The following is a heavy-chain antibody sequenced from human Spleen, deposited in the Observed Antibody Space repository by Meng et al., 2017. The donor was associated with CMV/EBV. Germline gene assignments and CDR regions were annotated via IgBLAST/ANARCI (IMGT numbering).Heavy chain of an antibody. CDR1: TFSSYA. D-gene: IGHD3-10*01. CDR3: ASLRNYYGSGSYITAEFDP. CDR2: IIPILGIA. V-gene: IGHV1-69*10. J-gene: IGHJ5*02. Sequence: TFSSYASSWVRQAPGQGLEWMGGIIPILGIANYAQKFQGRVTITADKSTSTAYMELSSLRSEDTAVYYCASLRNYYGSGSYITAEFDPWGQGALVTVSS.